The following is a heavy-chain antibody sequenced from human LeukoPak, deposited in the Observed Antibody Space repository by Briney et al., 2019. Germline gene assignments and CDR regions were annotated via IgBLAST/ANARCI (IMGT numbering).Heavy chain of an antibody. D-gene: IGHD3-22*01. V-gene: IGHV3-74*01. CDR3: ARAPSEIGGYYPEYFRH. CDR1: GFTFSSYW. J-gene: IGHJ1*01. CDR2: IKSDGST. Sequence: GGSLRLPCAASGFTFSSYWMHWVRRAPGKGLVWVSRIKSDGSTRYADSVKGRFTIPRDNAKNTVSLQMTSLRAEDTGVYYCARAPSEIGGYYPEYFRHWGQGTLVIVSS.